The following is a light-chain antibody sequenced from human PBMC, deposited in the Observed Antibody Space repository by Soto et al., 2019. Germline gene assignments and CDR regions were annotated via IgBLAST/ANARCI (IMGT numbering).Light chain of an antibody. V-gene: IGKV3D-7*01. CDR3: HQDFNLPWT. J-gene: IGKJ1*01. Sequence: EIVLTQSRLTLSLSPGERATLSCRASQTVSRMYLSWFQQKPGQAPRLLIYGTSTRATGIPVRFSGSGSGTDFTLTISSLQPEDFAVYFCHQDFNLPWTFGQGTKVDIK. CDR1: QTVSRMY. CDR2: GTS.